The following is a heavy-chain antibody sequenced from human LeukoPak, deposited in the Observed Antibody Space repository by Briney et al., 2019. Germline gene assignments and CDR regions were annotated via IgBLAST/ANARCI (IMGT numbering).Heavy chain of an antibody. CDR3: ARTYYDSWSGYSGPFDY. CDR2: IIPIFGTA. CDR1: GGTFSSYA. D-gene: IGHD3-3*01. J-gene: IGHJ4*02. V-gene: IGHV1-69*13. Sequence: ASVKVSCKASGGTFSSYAISWVRQAPGQGLEWMGGIIPIFGTANYAQKFQGRVTITADESTSTAYMELSSLRSEDTAVYYCARTYYDSWSGYSGPFDYWGQGTLVTVSS.